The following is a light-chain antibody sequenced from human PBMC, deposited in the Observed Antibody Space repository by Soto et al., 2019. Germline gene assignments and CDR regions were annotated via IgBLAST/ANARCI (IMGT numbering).Light chain of an antibody. Sequence: QSVLTQPPSVSGAPGQRVTISCTGSSSNIGAGYDVHWYQQLPGTAPKLLSFANSNRPSGVPDRFSGSKSGTAASLAITGLQAEDEADYYCQAYYSSLSGLVFGGGTKLTVL. CDR3: QAYYSSLSGLV. J-gene: IGLJ2*01. CDR1: SSNIGAGYD. CDR2: ANS. V-gene: IGLV1-40*01.